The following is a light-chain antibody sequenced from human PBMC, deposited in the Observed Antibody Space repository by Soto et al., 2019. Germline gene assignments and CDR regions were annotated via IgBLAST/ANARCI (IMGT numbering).Light chain of an antibody. CDR1: SSDVGGYNY. Sequence: QSVLTQPASVSGSPGQSITISCTGTSSDVGGYNYVSWYQQHPGKAPKVVIYDVSNRPSGVSNRFSGSKSGNTASLTISGLQDEDEADYYCSSYTSSSTLVLGGGTKLTVL. J-gene: IGLJ2*01. CDR2: DVS. CDR3: SSYTSSSTLV. V-gene: IGLV2-14*03.